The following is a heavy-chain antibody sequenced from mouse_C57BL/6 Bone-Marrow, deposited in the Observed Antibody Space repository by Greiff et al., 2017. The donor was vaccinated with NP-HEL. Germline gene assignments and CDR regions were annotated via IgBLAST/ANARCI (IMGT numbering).Heavy chain of an antibody. J-gene: IGHJ2*01. CDR1: GFTFTNYY. CDR3: ASHRRYYGPDFDY. Sequence: EVKVVESGGGLVQPGGSLSLSCAASGFTFTNYYMSWVRQPPGQALEWLGFIRNKANGYTTEYSASVKGRFTISRDNSQSILYLQMNALRAEDSATYYCASHRRYYGPDFDYWGQGTTLTVSS. D-gene: IGHD1-2*01. V-gene: IGHV7-3*01. CDR2: IRNKANGYTT.